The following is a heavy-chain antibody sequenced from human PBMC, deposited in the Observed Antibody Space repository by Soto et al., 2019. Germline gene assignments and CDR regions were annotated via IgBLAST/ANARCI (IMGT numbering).Heavy chain of an antibody. V-gene: IGHV3-30*18. CDR1: GFTFSNYG. CDR3: AKDGNIYSSGWYAPSLDY. J-gene: IGHJ4*02. Sequence: PGGSLRLSCAASGFTFSNYGMHWVRQAPGKGLEWVGVISYDGSNQYYADSVEGRITISRDNSKNTLYLQMNSLRAEDTAVYYCAKDGNIYSSGWYAPSLDYWGQGTTVTVSS. CDR2: ISYDGSNQ. D-gene: IGHD6-19*01.